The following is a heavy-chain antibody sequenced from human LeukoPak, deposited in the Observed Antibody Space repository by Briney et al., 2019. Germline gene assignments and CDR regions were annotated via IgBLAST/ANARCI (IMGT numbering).Heavy chain of an antibody. Sequence: SETLSLTCTVSGYSISTGYYWDWIRQPPGKGLEWIGTFYHGGSTYYNPSLKSRVTISVDTSKNQFSLNLTSVTAADTAVYYCARARGYGDHQPYYFDYWGQGTLVTVSS. CDR3: ARARGYGDHQPYYFDY. CDR2: FYHGGST. J-gene: IGHJ4*02. V-gene: IGHV4-38-2*02. D-gene: IGHD4-17*01. CDR1: GYSISTGYY.